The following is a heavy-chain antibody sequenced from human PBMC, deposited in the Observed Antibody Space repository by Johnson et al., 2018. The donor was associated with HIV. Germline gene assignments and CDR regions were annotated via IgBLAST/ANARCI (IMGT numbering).Heavy chain of an antibody. CDR2: INGDGSSK. D-gene: IGHD2-15*01. V-gene: IGHV3-74*01. J-gene: IGHJ3*02. CDR3: TRDWMGGSCLQGYDAFDI. CDR1: GITFSTYW. Sequence: VQLVESGGGLVQPGGSLRLSCAASGITFSTYWMHWVRQAPGKGLVWVSRINGDGSSKNYADSVKGRFTISRDNAKNTLYLEMKSLRVEDTAVYYCTRDWMGGSCLQGYDAFDIWGQGTMVTVSS.